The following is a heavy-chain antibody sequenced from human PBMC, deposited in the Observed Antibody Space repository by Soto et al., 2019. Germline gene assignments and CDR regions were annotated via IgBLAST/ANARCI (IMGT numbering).Heavy chain of an antibody. Sequence: EVQLLESGGGLVQPGGSLRLSCAASGFTFSSYAMSWVRQAPGKGLEWVSAISGSGGSTYYADSVKGRFTISRDNSKNTLYLNMNSVRAEDTAVYYCAKGYSSGWYPRYYGMDVWGQGTTVTVSS. V-gene: IGHV3-23*01. CDR2: ISGSGGST. CDR3: AKGYSSGWYPRYYGMDV. J-gene: IGHJ6*02. D-gene: IGHD6-19*01. CDR1: GFTFSSYA.